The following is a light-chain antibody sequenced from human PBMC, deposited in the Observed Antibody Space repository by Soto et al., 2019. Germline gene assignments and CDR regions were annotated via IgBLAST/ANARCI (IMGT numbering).Light chain of an antibody. J-gene: IGKJ1*01. V-gene: IGKV3-15*01. CDR2: GAS. CDR1: QSVRSN. Sequence: EVVMTQSPSTLPVSPGVIVTLSCRASQSVRSNLAWYQQKPGQAPRLLIYGASTRATGIPARSSGSGSGTEFTLTISSRQSEDFAIYYYQQYYNGTPVTFCHVTKVDIK. CDR3: QQYYNGTPVT.